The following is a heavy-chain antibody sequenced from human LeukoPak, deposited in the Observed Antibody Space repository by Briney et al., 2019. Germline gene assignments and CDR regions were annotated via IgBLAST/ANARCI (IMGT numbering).Heavy chain of an antibody. Sequence: PGGSLRLSCAASGFTFSKFGMHWVRQTPGKGLEWVALVWNDGSKNCYADSVKGRFTISRDNSKDTLYLLLNSLRAEDTAVYYCAKDWSLGYGCLDYWGQGTLVTVSS. J-gene: IGHJ4*02. CDR2: VWNDGSKN. CDR1: GFTFSKFG. V-gene: IGHV3-33*06. D-gene: IGHD5-12*01. CDR3: AKDWSLGYGCLDY.